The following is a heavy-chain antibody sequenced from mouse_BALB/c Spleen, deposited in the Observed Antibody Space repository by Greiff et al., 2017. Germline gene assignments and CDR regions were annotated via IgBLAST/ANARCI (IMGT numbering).Heavy chain of an antibody. Sequence: EVMLVESGGGLVQPGGSLKLSCAASGFTFSSYTMSWVRQTPEKRLGWVAYISNGGGSTYYPDTVKGRFTISRDNAKNTLYLQMSSLKSEDTAMYYCARLRDYGSSSYYFDYWGQGTTLTVSS. D-gene: IGHD1-1*01. CDR2: ISNGGGST. CDR1: GFTFSSYT. V-gene: IGHV5-12-2*01. CDR3: ARLRDYGSSSYYFDY. J-gene: IGHJ2*01.